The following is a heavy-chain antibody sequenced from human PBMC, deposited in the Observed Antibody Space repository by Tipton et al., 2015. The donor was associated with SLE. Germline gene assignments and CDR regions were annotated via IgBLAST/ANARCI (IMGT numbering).Heavy chain of an antibody. D-gene: IGHD3/OR15-3a*01. V-gene: IGHV4-31*01. CDR3: ARAPGLDRDYSYFYYMDV. J-gene: IGHJ6*03. CDR1: GGPITSGGYY. Sequence: TLSLTCTVSGGPITSGGYYWSWLRQHPGKGLEWIGYIFSSGSTYYNPSLKNQITISVDTSKNQFSLKVTSVTAADTAVYYCARAPGLDRDYSYFYYMDVWGKGTTVTVSS. CDR2: IFSSGST.